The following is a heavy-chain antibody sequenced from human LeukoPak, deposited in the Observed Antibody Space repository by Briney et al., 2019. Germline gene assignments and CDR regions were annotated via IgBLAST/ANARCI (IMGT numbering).Heavy chain of an antibody. CDR3: ARHRRQAGGPYNWFDP. CDR1: GYSFTSYW. Sequence: ESLKISCKGSGYSFTSYWIGWVRQMPGKGLEWMGIIYPGDSETRYSPSFQGQVTISADKSISTAYLQWSSLKASDTAMYYCARHRRQAGGPYNWFDPWGQGTLVTVSS. V-gene: IGHV5-51*01. J-gene: IGHJ5*02. CDR2: IYPGDSET. D-gene: IGHD3-16*01.